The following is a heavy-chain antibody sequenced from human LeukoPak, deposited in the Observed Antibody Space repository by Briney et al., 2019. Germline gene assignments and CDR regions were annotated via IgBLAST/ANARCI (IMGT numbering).Heavy chain of an antibody. Sequence: GGSLRLSCAASGFTFSSYAMSWVRQAPGKGLEWVSAISGSGGSTYYADSVMGRFTISRDNSKNTLYLQMNSLIAEDTAVYYCAKWGDNLSSSPRDGMDVWGQGTTVTVSS. V-gene: IGHV3-23*01. J-gene: IGHJ6*02. CDR1: GFTFSSYA. D-gene: IGHD6-13*01. CDR3: AKWGDNLSSSPRDGMDV. CDR2: ISGSGGST.